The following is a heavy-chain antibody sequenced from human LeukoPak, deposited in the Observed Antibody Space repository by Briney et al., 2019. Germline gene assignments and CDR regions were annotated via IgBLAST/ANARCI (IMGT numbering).Heavy chain of an antibody. CDR1: GGSISSYY. D-gene: IGHD6-13*01. CDR2: IYTSGST. J-gene: IGHJ5*02. Sequence: PSETLSLTCTVSGGSISSYYWSWIRQPAGKGLEWIGHIYTSGSTNYNPSLKSRVTISVDKSKNQFSLKLSSVTAADTAVYYCARGVRSSSWYDSGWFDPWGQGTLVTVSS. CDR3: ARGVRSSSWYDSGWFDP. V-gene: IGHV4-4*07.